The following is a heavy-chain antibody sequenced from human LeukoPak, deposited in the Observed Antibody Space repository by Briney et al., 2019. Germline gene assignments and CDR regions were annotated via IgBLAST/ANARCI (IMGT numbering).Heavy chain of an antibody. V-gene: IGHV4-4*07. CDR1: GGSVSNFC. CDR2: MYASGSA. Sequence: SETLSLTCSVSGGSVSNFCWSWIRQPAGKGLEWLGRMYASGSANYNPSLKSRISMSVDTSKRQFSLNLTSVTAADTAVYYCARDIVAASSDGFDVWGKGTTVTVS. J-gene: IGHJ3*01. D-gene: IGHD2-15*01. CDR3: ARDIVAASSDGFDV.